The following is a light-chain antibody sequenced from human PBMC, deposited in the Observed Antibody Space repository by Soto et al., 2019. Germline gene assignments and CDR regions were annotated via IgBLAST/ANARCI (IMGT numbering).Light chain of an antibody. CDR1: QSGFSW. CDR2: DAS. J-gene: IGKJ1*01. Sequence: DIQMTQSPATLSASVGDRVTITCRARQSGFSWLDWYQQKPGQAPKLLIYDASNLEGGVPSRFSGSGPGTEFTLTIGGLQHDDLASYHCQQYTSFSWSFGQATKVEV. CDR3: QQYTSFSWS. V-gene: IGKV1-5*01.